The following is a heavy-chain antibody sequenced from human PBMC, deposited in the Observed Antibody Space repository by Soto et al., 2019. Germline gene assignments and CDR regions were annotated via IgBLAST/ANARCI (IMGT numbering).Heavy chain of an antibody. Sequence: QVQLQESGPGLVKPSETLSLTCTVSGGSISSYYWSWIRQPPGKGLEWIGYIYYSGSTNYNPSLKSRVTISVDTSKNQSSLKLSSVTAADTAVYYCARDVSGELDYWGQGTLVTVSS. CDR3: ARDVSGELDY. J-gene: IGHJ4*02. CDR1: GGSISSYY. D-gene: IGHD4-17*01. CDR2: IYYSGST. V-gene: IGHV4-59*01.